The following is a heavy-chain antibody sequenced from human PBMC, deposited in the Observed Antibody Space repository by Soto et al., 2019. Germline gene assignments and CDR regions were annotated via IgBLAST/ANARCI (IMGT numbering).Heavy chain of an antibody. CDR1: GFIFSANY. CDR2: IGGTSNVI. J-gene: IGHJ4*02. CDR3: ARVGLSAADFDY. D-gene: IGHD6-25*01. Sequence: VQLMESGGGLVQPGGSLRLSCEASGFIFSANYMTWIRQAPGKGLEWVSYIGGTSNVIYYADSVKGRFTISRDNAKNSLYLQMNSLRAEDTAVYYCARVGLSAADFDYWGQGAPVTVSS. V-gene: IGHV3-11*01.